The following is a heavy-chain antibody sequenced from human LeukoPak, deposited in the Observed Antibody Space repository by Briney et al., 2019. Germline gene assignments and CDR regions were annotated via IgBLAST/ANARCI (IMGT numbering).Heavy chain of an antibody. Sequence: SETLSLTCAVYGGSFSGYYWSWIRQPPGKGQEWIGEINHSGSTNYNPSLKSRVTISVDTSKNQFSLKLSSVTAADTAVYYCARSELPWAFDIWGQGTMVTVSS. CDR2: INHSGST. J-gene: IGHJ3*02. CDR3: ARSELPWAFDI. CDR1: GGSFSGYY. V-gene: IGHV4-34*01. D-gene: IGHD1-26*01.